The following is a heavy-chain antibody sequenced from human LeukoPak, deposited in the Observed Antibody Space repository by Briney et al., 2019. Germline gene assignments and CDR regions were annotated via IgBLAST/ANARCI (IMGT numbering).Heavy chain of an antibody. V-gene: IGHV3-21*01. J-gene: IGHJ4*02. CDR2: ISSSSSYI. D-gene: IGHD2-2*02. CDR1: EFTFSSYT. Sequence: GGSLRLSCAASEFTFSSYTMNWVRQAPGKGLEWVSSISSSSSYIYYADSMKGRFTISRDNAKNSLYLQMNSLRAEDTAVYFCARGIYTSSPRNPKNFFDYWGQGTLVTVSS. CDR3: ARGIYTSSPRNPKNFFDY.